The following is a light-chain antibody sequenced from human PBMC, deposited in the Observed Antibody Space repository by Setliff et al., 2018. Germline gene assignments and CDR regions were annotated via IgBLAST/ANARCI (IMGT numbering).Light chain of an antibody. CDR2: DVT. Sequence: QSALTQPRSVSGSPGQSVTISCTGTSSDVGVYNYVSWYQHHPGKAPKLMIYDVTTRPSGVPDRFSGSKSGNTASLTIPGLQADDEADYYCCSYAAIPPDVFGTGTKVTVL. CDR3: CSYAAIPPDV. CDR1: SSDVGVYNY. J-gene: IGLJ1*01. V-gene: IGLV2-11*01.